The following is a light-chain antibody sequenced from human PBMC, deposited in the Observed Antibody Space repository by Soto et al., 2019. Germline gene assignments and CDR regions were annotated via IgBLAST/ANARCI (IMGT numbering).Light chain of an antibody. CDR2: EVS. CDR3: SSYTSSSLWV. J-gene: IGLJ3*02. Sequence: QSVLTQPASVSGSPGQSITISCTGTSSDVGTYNYVSWYQQHPGKAPKLMIYEVSNRPSGVSNRFSGSKSDKTASLTISGLQAEDEADYYCSSYTSSSLWVFGGGTKLTVL. CDR1: SSDVGTYNY. V-gene: IGLV2-14*01.